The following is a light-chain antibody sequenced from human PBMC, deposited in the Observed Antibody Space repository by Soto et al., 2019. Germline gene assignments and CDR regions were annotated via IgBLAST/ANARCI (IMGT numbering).Light chain of an antibody. CDR2: DAS. Sequence: DIQMTQSPSSLSASVGDRVTITCQASQNIRNYLNWYQHKLGKAPRLLISDASHLEPGVPSSFSATGSGTDFTLTISDLQHGDRATYFYQQYDELPYTFGGGTRLEI. CDR3: QQYDELPYT. V-gene: IGKV1-33*01. CDR1: QNIRNY. J-gene: IGKJ2*01.